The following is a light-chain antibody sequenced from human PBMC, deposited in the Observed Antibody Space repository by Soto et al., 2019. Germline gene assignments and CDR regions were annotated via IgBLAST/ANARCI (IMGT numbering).Light chain of an antibody. CDR1: QSVSSNY. Sequence: EIVLTQSPGTLSLSPGERATLSCRASQSVSSNYLAWYQQKPGQAPRLLIYGASSRATGIPDRFSGSGSGTDFTLTISRLEPEDFAVYYCQQYGNSPWTFGKGTTVEIK. J-gene: IGKJ1*01. CDR3: QQYGNSPWT. V-gene: IGKV3-20*01. CDR2: GAS.